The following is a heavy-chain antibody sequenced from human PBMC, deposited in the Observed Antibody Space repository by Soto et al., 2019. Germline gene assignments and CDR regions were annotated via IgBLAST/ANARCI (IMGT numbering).Heavy chain of an antibody. CDR3: ARVKYDFPGTNWFDP. J-gene: IGHJ5*02. D-gene: IGHD3-3*01. CDR1: GGSVSSGSYY. CDR2: IYYSGST. V-gene: IGHV4-61*01. Sequence: LSLTCTVSGGSVSSGSYYWSWIRQPPGKGLEWIGYIYYSGSTNYNPSLKSRVTISVDTSKNQFSLKLSSVTAADTAVYYCARVKYDFPGTNWFDPWGQGTLVTVSS.